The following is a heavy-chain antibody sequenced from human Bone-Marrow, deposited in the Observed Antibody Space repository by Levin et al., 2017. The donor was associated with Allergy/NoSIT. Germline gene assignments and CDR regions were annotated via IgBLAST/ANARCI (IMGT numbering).Heavy chain of an antibody. J-gene: IGHJ6*02. D-gene: IGHD2-2*01. CDR3: ARGRWDIVVVPAAMWHYYYYGMDV. V-gene: IGHV1-69*01. CDR2: IIPIFGTA. Sequence: KISCKASGGTFSSYAISWVRQAPGQGLEWMGGIIPIFGTANYAQKFQGRVTITADESTSTAYMELSSLRSEDTAVYYCARGRWDIVVVPAAMWHYYYYGMDVWGQGTTVTVSS. CDR1: GGTFSSYA.